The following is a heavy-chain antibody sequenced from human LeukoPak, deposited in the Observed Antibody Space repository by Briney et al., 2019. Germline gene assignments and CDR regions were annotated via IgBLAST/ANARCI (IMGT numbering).Heavy chain of an antibody. V-gene: IGHV4-39*07. D-gene: IGHD6-6*01. Sequence: PSETLSLTCTVSGGSINTPNYYWGWIRQTPGKGLEWIGEINHSGSTNYNPSLKSRVTISVDTSKNQFSLKLSSVTAADTAVYYCARRKSIAVHYWGQGTLVTVSS. CDR3: ARRKSIAVHY. CDR1: GGSINTPNYY. J-gene: IGHJ4*02. CDR2: INHSGST.